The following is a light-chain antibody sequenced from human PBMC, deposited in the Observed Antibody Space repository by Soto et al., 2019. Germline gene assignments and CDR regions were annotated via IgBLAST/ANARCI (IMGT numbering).Light chain of an antibody. Sequence: AIQLTQSPSSLSASVGDRVTITCRASQGISSALAWYQQKPGKAPKLLIYDASALPRGVPSRFSGSGSGTKFTLTIASLQPDDFATYYCQQYETFSGTFGPGTKVDIK. CDR1: QGISSA. J-gene: IGKJ1*01. CDR2: DAS. CDR3: QQYETFSGT. V-gene: IGKV1-13*02.